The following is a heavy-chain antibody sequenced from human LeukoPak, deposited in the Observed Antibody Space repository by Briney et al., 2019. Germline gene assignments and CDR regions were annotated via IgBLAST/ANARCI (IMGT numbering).Heavy chain of an antibody. CDR3: ARDLFPPDYGMDV. Sequence: GGSLRLSCAASGFTFSSYGMHWVRQAPGKGLEWVAVMWYDGSNKYYADSVKGRFTISRDNSKNTLYLQMNSLRAEDTAVYYCARDLFPPDYGMDVWGQGTTVTVSS. CDR1: GFTFSSYG. D-gene: IGHD2-21*01. CDR2: MWYDGSNK. V-gene: IGHV3-33*01. J-gene: IGHJ6*02.